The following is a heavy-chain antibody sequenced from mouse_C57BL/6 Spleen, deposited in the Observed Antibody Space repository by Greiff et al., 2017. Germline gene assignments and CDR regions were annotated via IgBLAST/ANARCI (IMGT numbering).Heavy chain of an antibody. CDR1: GYTFTSYW. CDR2: IYPGNSDT. D-gene: IGHD1-1*01. V-gene: IGHV1-5*01. J-gene: IGHJ2*01. CDR3: TRGGYYGSSERYYFDY. Sequence: VHVKQSGTVLARPGASVKMSCKTSGYTFTSYWMHWVKQRPGQGLEWIGAIYPGNSDTSYNQKFKGKAKLTAVTSASTAYMELSSLTNEDSAVYYCTRGGYYGSSERYYFDYWGQGTTLTVSS.